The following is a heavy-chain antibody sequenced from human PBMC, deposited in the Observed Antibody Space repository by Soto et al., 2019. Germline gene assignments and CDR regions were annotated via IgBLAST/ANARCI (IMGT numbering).Heavy chain of an antibody. J-gene: IGHJ4*02. CDR1: GFTFSSYG. CDR2: IWYDGSNK. Sequence: QVQLVESGGGVVQPGRSLRLSCAASGFTFSSYGMHWVRQAPGKGLEWVAVIWYDGSNKYYADSVKGRFTISRDNSKTPLSLQMNSLRAEDTAVYYCARARGGGYSDYWGQGTLVTVSS. V-gene: IGHV3-33*01. D-gene: IGHD5-18*01. CDR3: ARARGGGYSDY.